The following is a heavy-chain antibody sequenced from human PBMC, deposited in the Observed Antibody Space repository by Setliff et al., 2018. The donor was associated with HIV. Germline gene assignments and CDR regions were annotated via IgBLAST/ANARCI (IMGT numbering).Heavy chain of an antibody. J-gene: IGHJ6*03. Sequence: PSETLSLTCAVYGESFSGYYWSWIRQPPGKGLEWIGEIDHSGSTNYNPSLESRVTISVDTSKNQFSLKVNSVTAADTAVYYCARGITIFGVVIMGYYYYMDVWGKGTTVTV. D-gene: IGHD3-3*01. CDR1: GESFSGYY. CDR2: IDHSGST. CDR3: ARGITIFGVVIMGYYYYMDV. V-gene: IGHV4-34*01.